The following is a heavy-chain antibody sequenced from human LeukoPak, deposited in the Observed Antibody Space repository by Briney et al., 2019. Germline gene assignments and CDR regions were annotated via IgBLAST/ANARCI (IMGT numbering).Heavy chain of an antibody. CDR2: ISYDGSNK. Sequence: PGGSLRLSCAASGFTFSSYAMHWVRQAPGKGLEWVAVISYDGSNKYYADSVKGRFTISRDNSKNTLYLQMNSLRAEDTAVYYCAREGIGLAAAALDAFDIWGQGTMVTVSS. V-gene: IGHV3-30-3*01. J-gene: IGHJ3*02. D-gene: IGHD6-13*01. CDR3: AREGIGLAAAALDAFDI. CDR1: GFTFSSYA.